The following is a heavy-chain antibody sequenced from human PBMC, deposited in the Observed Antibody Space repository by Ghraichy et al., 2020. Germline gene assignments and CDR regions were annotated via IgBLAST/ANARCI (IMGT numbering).Heavy chain of an antibody. Sequence: GGSLRLSCAASGFTVSSNYMSWVRQAPGKGLEWVSVIYSGGSTYYADSVKGRFTISRDNSKNTLYLQMNSLRAEDTAVYYCARVAADGWYFDYYYGMDVWGQGTTVTVSS. D-gene: IGHD6-19*01. CDR2: IYSGGST. J-gene: IGHJ6*02. V-gene: IGHV3-66*01. CDR1: GFTVSSNY. CDR3: ARVAADGWYFDYYYGMDV.